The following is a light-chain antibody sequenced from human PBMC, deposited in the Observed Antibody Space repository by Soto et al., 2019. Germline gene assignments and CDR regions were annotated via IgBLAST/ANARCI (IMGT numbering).Light chain of an antibody. Sequence: EIILTQSPVTLSVSTGERATVSCRASQTVSRNLAWYQQRPGQAPRLLIYDISNRAAGVPARFSGSGSETEFTLTIRSLQSEDFAVYFCQQYNNWPSFGQGTLLEI. CDR2: DIS. CDR1: QTVSRN. CDR3: QQYNNWPS. J-gene: IGKJ5*01. V-gene: IGKV3-15*01.